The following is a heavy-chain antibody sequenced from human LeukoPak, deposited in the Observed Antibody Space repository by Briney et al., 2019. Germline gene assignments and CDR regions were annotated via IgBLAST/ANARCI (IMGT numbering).Heavy chain of an antibody. CDR1: GFTFSSYE. D-gene: IGHD6-13*01. Sequence: PGGSLRLSCAASGFTFSSYEMNWVRQAPGKGLEGVSAISGSGGSTYYADSVKGRFTISRDNSKNTLYLQMNSLRAEDTAVYYCAKDYSRAKPPGGDYWGQGTLVTVSS. V-gene: IGHV3-23*01. J-gene: IGHJ4*02. CDR3: AKDYSRAKPPGGDY. CDR2: ISGSGGST.